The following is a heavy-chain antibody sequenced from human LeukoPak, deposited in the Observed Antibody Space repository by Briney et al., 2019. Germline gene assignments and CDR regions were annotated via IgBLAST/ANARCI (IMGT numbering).Heavy chain of an antibody. V-gene: IGHV3-48*01. Sequence: GGSLRLSCAASGFTFSSYSMTWVRQAPGKGLEWISYIHDGGSPIYYADSVKGRFTVSRDNAKNSLYLQMNSLRAEDTAVYYCARGGSSWFSYWGQGTLVTVSS. D-gene: IGHD6-13*01. J-gene: IGHJ4*02. CDR2: IHDGGSPI. CDR3: ARGGSSWFSY. CDR1: GFTFSSYS.